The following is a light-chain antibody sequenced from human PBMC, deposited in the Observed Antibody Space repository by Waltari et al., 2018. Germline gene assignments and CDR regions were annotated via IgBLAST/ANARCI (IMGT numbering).Light chain of an antibody. Sequence: QSVLTPPPSVSAAPGQRVTISGSGGSSNIGNNYVSWYRQFPGTAPKLLIYENTARPSGIPGRFSGSRSGTATTLDISGLQAGDEADYYCGTWDSSLSGAVFGGGTHLTVL. CDR1: SSNIGNNY. J-gene: IGLJ7*01. V-gene: IGLV1-51*02. CDR2: ENT. CDR3: GTWDSSLSGAV.